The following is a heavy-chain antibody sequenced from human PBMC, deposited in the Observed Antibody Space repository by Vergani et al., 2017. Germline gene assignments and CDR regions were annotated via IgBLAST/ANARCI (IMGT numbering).Heavy chain of an antibody. CDR2: ISASGNA. Sequence: QVQLQASGPGRVKPSQTLSLTCTMSGGSISAGYYFWSWIRQPAGKGLEWLGHISASGNASHSPSLKTQVSMSVDTSKNQFSLTVTSVTAADTAIYFCARRSGGYYSGGKVHPLRTAFDVWGHGTVVTVSS. D-gene: IGHD2-15*01. CDR1: GGSISAGYYF. V-gene: IGHV4-61*02. J-gene: IGHJ3*01. CDR3: ARRSGGYYSGGKVHPLRTAFDV.